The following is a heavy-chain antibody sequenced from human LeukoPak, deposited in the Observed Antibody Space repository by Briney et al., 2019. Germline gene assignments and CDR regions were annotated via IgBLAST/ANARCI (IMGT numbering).Heavy chain of an antibody. CDR1: GGSISSYY. Sequence: PSETLSLTCTVSGGSISSYYWSWIRRPPGKGLEWIGYIYYSGSTNYNPSLKSRVTISVDTSKNQFSLKLSSVTAADTAVYYCASRGDSGYVGYWGQGTLVTVSS. V-gene: IGHV4-59*08. J-gene: IGHJ4*02. D-gene: IGHD5-12*01. CDR3: ASRGDSGYVGY. CDR2: IYYSGST.